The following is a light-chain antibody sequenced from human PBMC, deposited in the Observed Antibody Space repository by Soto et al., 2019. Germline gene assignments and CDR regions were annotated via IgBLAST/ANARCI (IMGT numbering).Light chain of an antibody. CDR3: QQANSFPIT. J-gene: IGKJ5*01. CDR1: RDISSW. Sequence: DIPITQSPSSVSASVGDRVTIPCRASRDISSWLAWYQQKPGKAPKLLIYAASSLRSGVPSRFSGSGSGTDFTLTISSLQPEDFATYYCQQANSFPITFGQGTRLEIK. CDR2: AAS. V-gene: IGKV1-12*01.